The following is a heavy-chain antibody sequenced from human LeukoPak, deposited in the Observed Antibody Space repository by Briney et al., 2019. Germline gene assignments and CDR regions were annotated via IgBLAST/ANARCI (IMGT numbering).Heavy chain of an antibody. J-gene: IGHJ6*03. Sequence: SETLSLTCTVSGGSISSYYWSWTRQPPGKGLEWIGYIYYSGSTNYNPSLKSRVTISVDTSKNQFSLKLSSVTAADTAVYYCARHRVPDYYYYMDVWGKGTTVTVSS. V-gene: IGHV4-59*01. CDR3: ARHRVPDYYYYMDV. CDR1: GGSISSYY. D-gene: IGHD2-2*01. CDR2: IYYSGST.